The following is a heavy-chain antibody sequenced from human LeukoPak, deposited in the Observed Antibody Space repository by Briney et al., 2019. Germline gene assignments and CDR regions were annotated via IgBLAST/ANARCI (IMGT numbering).Heavy chain of an antibody. V-gene: IGHV1-69*05. J-gene: IGHJ3*02. CDR2: IIPIFSTT. CDR1: GGTFSSYA. D-gene: IGHD2-2*01. CDR3: ARGAVVVPGDIGPRDDAFDI. Sequence: GASGKVSCKASGGTFSSYAISWVRHAPGRGLEWVGGIIPIFSTTNYAQNFQGRVTIPTGESTSTAYTELSSLRSENTAVYYCARGAVVVPGDIGPRDDAFDIWGQGTMVTVSS.